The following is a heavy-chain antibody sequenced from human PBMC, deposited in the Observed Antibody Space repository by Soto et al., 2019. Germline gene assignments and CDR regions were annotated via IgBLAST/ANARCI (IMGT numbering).Heavy chain of an antibody. V-gene: IGHV4-31*03. D-gene: IGHD3-10*01. CDR1: GGSISSGGYY. J-gene: IGHJ5*02. CDR3: ARAPMVRGVIFQGLFDP. Sequence: QVQLQESGPGLVKPSQTLSLTCTVSGGSISSGGYYWSWIRQHPGKGLEWIGYIYYSGSTYYNPSLRSRVTLSVDTSKNQFSLKLGSVTAADTAVYYCARAPMVRGVIFQGLFDPWGQGNLVTVSS. CDR2: IYYSGST.